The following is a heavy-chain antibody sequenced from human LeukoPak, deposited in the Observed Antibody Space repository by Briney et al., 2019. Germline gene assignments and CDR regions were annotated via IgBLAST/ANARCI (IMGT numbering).Heavy chain of an antibody. CDR3: TLGSCSGGSCYPYYFDY. V-gene: IGHV3-53*01. CDR2: FYSGGST. J-gene: IGHJ4*02. D-gene: IGHD2-15*01. CDR1: GSTFGSNY. Sequence: PGGSLRLSWQASGSTFGSNYRAGSRQPQGKGLKWVSVFYSGGSTYYADSVKGRFTISRDNSKNTLYLQMNSLRAEDTAVYYCTLGSCSGGSCYPYYFDYWGQGTLVTVSS.